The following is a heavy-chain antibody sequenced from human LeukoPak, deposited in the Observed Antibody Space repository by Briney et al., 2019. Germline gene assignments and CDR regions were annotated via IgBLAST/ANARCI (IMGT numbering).Heavy chain of an antibody. V-gene: IGHV3-11*03. Sequence: KPGGSLTLSCAASGFTFSDYYVSWIRQAPGKALEWVSYISSSGAYTNYADSVKGRFTISRDNSKNTLYLQMNSLRAEDTAVYYCAKLMQQLDLHDAFDIWGQGTMVTVSS. D-gene: IGHD6-13*01. CDR2: ISSSGAYT. CDR3: AKLMQQLDLHDAFDI. J-gene: IGHJ3*02. CDR1: GFTFSDYY.